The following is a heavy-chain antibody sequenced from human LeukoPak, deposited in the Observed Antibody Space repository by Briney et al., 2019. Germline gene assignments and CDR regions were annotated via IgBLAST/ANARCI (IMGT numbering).Heavy chain of an antibody. Sequence: SETLSLTCTVSGGSISSRGYYWSWIRQPPGKGLEWIGEINHSGSTNYNPSLKSRVTISVDTSKNQFSLKLSSVTAADTAVYYCARGSGYYYYGMDVWGQGTTVTVSS. V-gene: IGHV4-39*07. D-gene: IGHD3-10*01. CDR1: GGSISSRGYY. CDR3: ARGSGYYYYGMDV. CDR2: INHSGST. J-gene: IGHJ6*02.